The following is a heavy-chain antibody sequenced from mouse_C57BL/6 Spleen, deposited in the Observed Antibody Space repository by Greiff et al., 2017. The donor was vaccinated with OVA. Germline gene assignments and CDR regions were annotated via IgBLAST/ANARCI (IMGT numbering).Heavy chain of an antibody. J-gene: IGHJ3*01. V-gene: IGHV5-4*01. Sequence: EVQLVESGGGLVKPGGSLKLSCAASGFTFSSYAMSWVRQTPEKRLEWVATISDGGSYTYYPANVKGRFTISRDNAKNNLYLQMSHLKSEDTAMYYCARDRNYYGSSYEGFAYWGEGTLVTVSA. D-gene: IGHD1-1*01. CDR3: ARDRNYYGSSYEGFAY. CDR1: GFTFSSYA. CDR2: ISDGGSYT.